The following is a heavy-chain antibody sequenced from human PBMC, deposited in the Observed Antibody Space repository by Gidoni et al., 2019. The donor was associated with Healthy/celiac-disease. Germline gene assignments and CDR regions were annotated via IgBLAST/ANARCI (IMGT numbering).Heavy chain of an antibody. Sequence: QVQLQESAPGLVKPSETLSLTCTVPGCSISSSYLSWIRQPPGKGLEWIGYIYYSGSTNYNPSLKSRVTISVDTSKNQFSLKLSSVTAADTAVYYCARDVIYGSGSYSSGYYYYGMDVWGQGTTVTVSS. CDR1: GCSISSSY. J-gene: IGHJ6*02. CDR3: ARDVIYGSGSYSSGYYYYGMDV. D-gene: IGHD3-10*01. CDR2: IYYSGST. V-gene: IGHV4-59*01.